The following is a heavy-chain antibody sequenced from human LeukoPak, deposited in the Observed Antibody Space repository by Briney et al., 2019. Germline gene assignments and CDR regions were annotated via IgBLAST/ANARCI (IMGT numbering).Heavy chain of an antibody. CDR2: ISGYNGNT. CDR3: ARELRQWSPLLVPLDY. D-gene: IGHD6-19*01. CDR1: GYTFTSYG. Sequence: ASVKVSCKASGYTFTSYGISWVRHARVHGLEWMGLISGYNGNTNYAQKLQGRLTMTTDTSTSTAYMELRSLRSDDTAVYYCARELRQWSPLLVPLDYWGQGTLVTVSS. J-gene: IGHJ4*02. V-gene: IGHV1-18*01.